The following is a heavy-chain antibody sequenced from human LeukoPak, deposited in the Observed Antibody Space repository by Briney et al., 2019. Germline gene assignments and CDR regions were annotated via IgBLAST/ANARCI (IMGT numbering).Heavy chain of an antibody. J-gene: IGHJ3*02. CDR1: GGSISSGSYY. D-gene: IGHD3-16*01. CDR3: ARGHPGGTGPAFDI. V-gene: IGHV4-61*02. CDR2: IYTSGST. Sequence: SQTLSLTCTVSGGSISSGSYYWSWIRQPAGKGLEWIGRIYTSGSTNYNPSLKSRVTISVDTSKNQFSLKLSSVTAADTAVYYCARGHPGGTGPAFDIWGQGTMVTVSS.